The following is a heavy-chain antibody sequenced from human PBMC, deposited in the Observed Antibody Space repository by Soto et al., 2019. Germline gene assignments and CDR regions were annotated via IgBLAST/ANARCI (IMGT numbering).Heavy chain of an antibody. V-gene: IGHV1-69*06. J-gene: IGHJ4*02. D-gene: IGHD3-3*01. Sequence: QERLVQSGAEVRKPGSSVKVSCKVTGGTSTRYAINWVRQAPGQGLEWMGGIVPMFGTSKYAQKFQGRVTITADTSTNMAYMELRSLRSEDTAGYYCNRGSEYDFWSGYLWGQGTMVSVSS. CDR1: GGTSTRYA. CDR3: NRGSEYDFWSGYL. CDR2: IVPMFGTS.